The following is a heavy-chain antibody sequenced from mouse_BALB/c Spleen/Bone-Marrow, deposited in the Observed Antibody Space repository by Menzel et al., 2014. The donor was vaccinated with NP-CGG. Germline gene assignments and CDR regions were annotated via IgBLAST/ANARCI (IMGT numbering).Heavy chain of an antibody. D-gene: IGHD1-1*01. V-gene: IGHV14-3*02. CDR1: GFNIKDTY. J-gene: IGHJ3*01. CDR3: ARYNYGSSQFAY. Sequence: DVKLQESGAELVKPGASVKLSCTASGFNIKDTYMHWVKQRPEQGPEWIGRIDPANGNTKYDPKFQGKATITADTSSNTAYLQLSSLTSEDTAVYYCARYNYGSSQFAYWGQGTLVTVSA. CDR2: IDPANGNT.